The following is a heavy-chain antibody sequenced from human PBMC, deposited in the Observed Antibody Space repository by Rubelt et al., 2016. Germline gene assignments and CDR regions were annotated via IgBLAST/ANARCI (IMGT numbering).Heavy chain of an antibody. CDR2: IYYSGYT. D-gene: IGHD6-13*01. J-gene: IGHJ4*02. CDR1: GGSISSSSYY. V-gene: IGHV4-39*07. CDR3: ARDIAATGTT. Sequence: QLQLQESGPGLVKPSETLSLTCTVSGGSISSSSYYWGWIRQPPGKGLEWIGNIYYSGYTYYNPSLKSRLSISLDTSKNQISLNLRSVTAAETAVYYCARDIAATGTTWGQGTLVTVSS.